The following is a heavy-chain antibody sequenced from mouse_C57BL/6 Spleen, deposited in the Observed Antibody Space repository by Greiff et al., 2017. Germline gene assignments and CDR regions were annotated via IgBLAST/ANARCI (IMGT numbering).Heavy chain of an antibody. J-gene: IGHJ4*01. CDR2: ISYDGSN. CDR1: GYSITSGYY. Sequence: EVQLQESGPGLVKPSQSLSLTCSVTGYSITSGYYWNWIRQFPGNKLEWMGYISYDGSNNYNPSLKNRISITRDTSKNQFFLKLNSVTTEDTATYYCARDLYGTLYYAMDYWGQGTSVTVSS. V-gene: IGHV3-6*01. CDR3: ARDLYGTLYYAMDY. D-gene: IGHD1-1*01.